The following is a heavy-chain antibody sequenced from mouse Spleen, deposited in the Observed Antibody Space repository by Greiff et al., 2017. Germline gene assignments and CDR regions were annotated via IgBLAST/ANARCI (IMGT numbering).Heavy chain of an antibody. D-gene: IGHD1-1*01. CDR3: AKHYYGSSHFEV. CDR1: GYSFTGYY. V-gene: IGHV1-42*01. Sequence: VQLQQSGPELVKPGASVKISCKASGYSFTGYYMNWVKQSPEKSLEWIGEINPSTGGTTYNQKFKAKATLTVDKSSSTAYMQLKSLPSEDSAVFYCAKHYYGSSHFEVWGAGTTVTVS. CDR2: INPSTGGT. J-gene: IGHJ1*01.